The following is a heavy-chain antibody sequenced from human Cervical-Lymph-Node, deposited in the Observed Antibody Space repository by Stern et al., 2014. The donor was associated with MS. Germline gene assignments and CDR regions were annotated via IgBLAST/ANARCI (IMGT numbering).Heavy chain of an antibody. CDR2: INAGNGNT. CDR1: GYTFTSYA. D-gene: IGHD5-12*01. Sequence: QVQLVQSGAEVKKPGASVKVSCKAYGYTFTSYAMHWVRQAPGQRLEWMGWINAGNGNTKYSQKFQGRVTITRDTSASTAYMELSSLRSEDTAVYYCARVSGYGLVAYDYWGQGTLVTVSS. CDR3: ARVSGYGLVAYDY. J-gene: IGHJ4*02. V-gene: IGHV1-3*01.